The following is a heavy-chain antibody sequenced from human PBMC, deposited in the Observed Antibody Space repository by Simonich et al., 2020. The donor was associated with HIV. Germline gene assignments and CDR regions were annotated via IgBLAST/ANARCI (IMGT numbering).Heavy chain of an antibody. CDR3: ARDGRKGSSTSCSDY. Sequence: EVQLVESGGGLVKPGGSLRLSCAASGFTVSSYSMNWVRQAPGKGLEWVSDISSSSSYRYYAGSVKGRFTISSDNAKNSLYLQMNSLRAEDTAVYYCARDGRKGSSTSCSDYWGQGTLVTVSS. CDR2: ISSSSSYR. D-gene: IGHD2-2*01. CDR1: GFTVSSYS. J-gene: IGHJ4*02. V-gene: IGHV3-21*01.